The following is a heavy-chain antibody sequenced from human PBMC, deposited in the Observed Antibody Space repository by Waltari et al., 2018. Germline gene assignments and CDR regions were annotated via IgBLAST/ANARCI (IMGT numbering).Heavy chain of an antibody. V-gene: IGHV4-38-2*01. Sequence: QVQLQESGPGLVKPSETLSLTCAVSGYSISSGYYWGWIRQPPGKGLEWIGSISHSGRTYYNPSLKSRVTISVDTSKNQFSLKLSSVTAADTAVYYCARGTTVTKQYFQHWGQGTLVTVSS. CDR2: ISHSGRT. D-gene: IGHD4-17*01. CDR3: ARGTTVTKQYFQH. J-gene: IGHJ1*01. CDR1: GYSISSGYY.